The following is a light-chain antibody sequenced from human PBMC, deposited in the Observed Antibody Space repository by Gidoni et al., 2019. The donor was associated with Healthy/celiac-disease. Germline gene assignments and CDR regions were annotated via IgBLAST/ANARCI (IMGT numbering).Light chain of an antibody. CDR2: DAS. CDR1: QSVSSY. Sequence: EIVLTQSPDTLSLSPGERATLSCRASQSVSSYLAWYQQKPGQAPRLLIYDASNRATGIPARFSGSGSVTDFTLTISSLEPEDFAVYYCQQRSNWPPRLTFGGGTKVEIK. V-gene: IGKV3-11*01. CDR3: QQRSNWPPRLT. J-gene: IGKJ4*01.